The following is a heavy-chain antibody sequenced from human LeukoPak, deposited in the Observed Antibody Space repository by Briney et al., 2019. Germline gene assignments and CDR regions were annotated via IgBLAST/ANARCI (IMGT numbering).Heavy chain of an antibody. CDR3: ARGRVYGGNFDY. Sequence: SETLTLTCTVSGDSISNYYGSWIRQPPGKGLEWIAYIYYSGSTNYNPSLKSRVTISVDTSKNQFSLKLSSVTAADTAVYYCARGRVYGGNFDYWGQGTLVTVSS. CDR1: GDSISNYY. D-gene: IGHD4-23*01. J-gene: IGHJ4*02. CDR2: IYYSGST. V-gene: IGHV4-59*01.